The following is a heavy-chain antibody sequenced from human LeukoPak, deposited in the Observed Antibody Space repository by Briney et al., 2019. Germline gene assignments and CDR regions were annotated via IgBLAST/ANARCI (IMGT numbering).Heavy chain of an antibody. J-gene: IGHJ6*02. CDR2: IKQDGSEK. CDR3: ARDYHYYGSGSYYRGYYYYGMDV. CDR1: GFTFSSCS. D-gene: IGHD3-10*01. V-gene: IGHV3-7*01. Sequence: GGSLRLSCATSGFTFSSCSMNWVRQAPGKGLEGVANIKQDGSEKYYVDSVRGRFTTSRDNAKNSLYLQMNSLKAEDTAVYYCARDYHYYGSGSYYRGYYYYGMDVWGQGTAVTVSS.